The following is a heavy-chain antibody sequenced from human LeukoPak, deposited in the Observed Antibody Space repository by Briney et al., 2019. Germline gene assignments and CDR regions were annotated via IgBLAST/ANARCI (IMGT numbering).Heavy chain of an antibody. CDR2: IHYDGSKK. CDR1: GFIFSGSV. V-gene: IGHV3-30*02. Sequence: GGSLRLSCAASGFIFSGSVMHWVRQAPGKGLEWVAFIHYDGSKKFYGESVKGRFTISRDDANNTVYLQVNNLRAEDTALYYCAKDMHILDHWGQGTRVTVSS. CDR3: AKDMHILDH. D-gene: IGHD3-16*01. J-gene: IGHJ4*02.